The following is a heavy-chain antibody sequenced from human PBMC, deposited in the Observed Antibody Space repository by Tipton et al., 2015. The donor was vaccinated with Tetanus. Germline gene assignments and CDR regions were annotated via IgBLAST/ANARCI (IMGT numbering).Heavy chain of an antibody. J-gene: IGHJ6*02. CDR1: GGSISSSSHY. V-gene: IGHV4-31*03. CDR3: ARETGSAYAMDV. Sequence: TLSLTCTVSGGSISSSSHYWTWIRQRPGKGLEWIGYVYYSGTTYFDLSLQSRLTLSVDTSRNLFSLKLTSVTAADTCIYYCARETGSAYAMDVWGQGTAVTVSS. CDR2: VYYSGTT.